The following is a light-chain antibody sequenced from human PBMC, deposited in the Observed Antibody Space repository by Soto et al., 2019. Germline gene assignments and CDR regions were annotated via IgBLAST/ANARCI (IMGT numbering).Light chain of an antibody. CDR1: QSLSSY. CDR3: QQYGSSAPIT. Sequence: EIVLTQSKATLSFSPGERATLSCTASQSLSSYLAWYQQKPGQAPRLLIYGASIRATGIPDRFSGSGSETDFTLTISRLEPEDFALYYCQQYGSSAPITFGQGTRLEI. V-gene: IGKV3-20*01. J-gene: IGKJ5*01. CDR2: GAS.